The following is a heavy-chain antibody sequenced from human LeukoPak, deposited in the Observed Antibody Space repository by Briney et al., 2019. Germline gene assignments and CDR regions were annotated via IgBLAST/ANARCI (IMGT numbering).Heavy chain of an antibody. CDR2: IYHSGST. V-gene: IGHV4-38-2*02. CDR1: GYSISSGYY. CDR3: ARVKGSSGWYYFDY. J-gene: IGHJ4*02. D-gene: IGHD6-19*01. Sequence: PSETLSLTCTVSGYSISSGYYWGWIRQPPGKGLEWIGSIYHSGSTYYNPSLKSRVTISVDTSKNQFSLKLSSVTAADTAVYYCARVKGSSGWYYFDYWGQGTLVTASS.